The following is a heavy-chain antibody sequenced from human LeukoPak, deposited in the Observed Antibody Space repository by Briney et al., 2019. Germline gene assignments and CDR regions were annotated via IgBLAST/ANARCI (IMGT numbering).Heavy chain of an antibody. CDR2: IIDSGEST. J-gene: IGHJ6*03. D-gene: IGHD3-16*01. V-gene: IGHV3-23*01. CDR3: AKLGGQELHNYYVAV. Sequence: GGSLRLSCAASGFTFSSYAMSWVRQAPGKGLEWVSGIIDSGESTYYANFAKGRYTISRDNSNNTLYLQMNSLRAEDTAVYYCAKLGGQELHNYYVAVCGKGTTVAVSS. CDR1: GFTFSSYA.